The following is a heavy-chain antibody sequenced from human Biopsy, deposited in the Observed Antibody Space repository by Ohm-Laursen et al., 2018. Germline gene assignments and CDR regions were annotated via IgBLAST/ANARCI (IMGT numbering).Heavy chain of an antibody. Sequence: SDTLSLTCAVYGGTYSGYYWSWIRQPPGKGLEWIGEVHHDGRANYNPSLKSRVTISGDMSKKQFSLELSGVTAADTAVYYCARFIVPSLHCSNGVCPIRWFDPWGQGTLVTVFS. CDR3: ARFIVPSLHCSNGVCPIRWFDP. CDR2: VHHDGRA. J-gene: IGHJ5*02. D-gene: IGHD2-2*01. CDR1: GGTYSGYY. V-gene: IGHV4-34*01.